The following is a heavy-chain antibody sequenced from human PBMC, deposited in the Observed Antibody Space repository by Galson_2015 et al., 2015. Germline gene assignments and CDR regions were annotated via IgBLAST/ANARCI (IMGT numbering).Heavy chain of an antibody. Sequence: SLRLSCAASGFTFSSYSMNWVRQAPGKGLEWVSSITSSSSYIYYADSVKGRFIISRDNAKNSLYLQMNSLRAEDTAVYYCARDHVDTTMVLIHYYYGMDVWGQGTTVTVSS. CDR1: GFTFSSYS. J-gene: IGHJ6*02. V-gene: IGHV3-21*06. CDR3: ARDHVDTTMVLIHYYYGMDV. D-gene: IGHD5-18*01. CDR2: ITSSSSYI.